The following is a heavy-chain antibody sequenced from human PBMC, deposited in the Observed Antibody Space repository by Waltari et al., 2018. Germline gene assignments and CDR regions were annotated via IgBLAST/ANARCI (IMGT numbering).Heavy chain of an antibody. Sequence: QVQLVQSGAEVKKPGASVKVSCKVSGSTLTELSMPWVRQAPGKGLEWMGGFDPEDGETIYAQKFQGRVTMTEDTSTDTAYMELSSLRSEDTAVYYCALGLGTAAGSEYYFDYWGQGTLVTVSS. CDR3: ALGLGTAAGSEYYFDY. CDR1: GSTLTELS. J-gene: IGHJ4*02. D-gene: IGHD6-13*01. CDR2: FDPEDGET. V-gene: IGHV1-24*01.